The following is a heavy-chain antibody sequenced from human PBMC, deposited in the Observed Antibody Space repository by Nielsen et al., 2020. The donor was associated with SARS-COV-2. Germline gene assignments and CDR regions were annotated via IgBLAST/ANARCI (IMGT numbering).Heavy chain of an antibody. J-gene: IGHJ4*02. V-gene: IGHV4-39*01. Sequence: SETLSLTCTVSGGSISGSSHSWGWFRQPPGKGLEWIGSISDSGSTYFNPSLKSRLSISVDTSKIQFSLELSSVTAADTAVYYCARTTVTTFDYWGQGTLVTVSS. CDR3: ARTTVTTFDY. D-gene: IGHD4-17*01. CDR2: ISDSGST. CDR1: GGSISGSSHS.